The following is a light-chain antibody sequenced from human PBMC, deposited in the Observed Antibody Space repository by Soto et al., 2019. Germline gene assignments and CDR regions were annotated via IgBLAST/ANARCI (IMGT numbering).Light chain of an antibody. Sequence: EIVLTQSPATLSLSPGERATLSCRPSQSVSDYFAWYQQKSGQAPRLLIYDTVIRATGIPARFIGSGSGTDFTLTISRLEPEDFAIYYCQQRSSWPRFTFGPGTRVDI. CDR2: DTV. CDR1: QSVSDY. CDR3: QQRSSWPRFT. V-gene: IGKV3-11*01. J-gene: IGKJ3*01.